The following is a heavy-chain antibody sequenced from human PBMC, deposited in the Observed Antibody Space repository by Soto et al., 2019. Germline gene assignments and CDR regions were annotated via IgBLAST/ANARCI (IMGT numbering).Heavy chain of an antibody. V-gene: IGHV1-69*13. D-gene: IGHD6-13*01. CDR2: IIPTFGTA. CDR1: GGTFSSYA. CDR3: AAGDSSSWYAGSWFDP. Sequence: SVKVSCTASGGTFSSYAISWVRQAPGQGLEWMGGIIPTFGTANYAQKFQGRVTITADESTSTAYMELSSLRSEDTAVYYCAAGDSSSWYAGSWFDPWGQGNLVTVYS. J-gene: IGHJ5*02.